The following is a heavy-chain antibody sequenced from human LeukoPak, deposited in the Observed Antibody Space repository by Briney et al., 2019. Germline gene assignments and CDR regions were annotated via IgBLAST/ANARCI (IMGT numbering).Heavy chain of an antibody. CDR3: ARDYFDYDLWSGQGD. D-gene: IGHD3-3*01. J-gene: IGHJ4*02. V-gene: IGHV1-69*05. CDR2: IIPIFGTA. Sequence: SVKVSCKASGGTFTSYATSWVRQAPGQGLEWMGGIIPIFGTANYAQKFQGRVTITTDESTSTAYMELSSLRSEDTAVYYCARDYFDYDLWSGQGDWGQGTLVTVSS. CDR1: GGTFTSYA.